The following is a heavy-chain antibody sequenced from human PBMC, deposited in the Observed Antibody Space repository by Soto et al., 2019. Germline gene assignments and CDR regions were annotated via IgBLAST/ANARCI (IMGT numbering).Heavy chain of an antibody. CDR3: SRSLDS. CDR1: GFTFSIFW. CDR2: INPDGSEK. J-gene: IGHJ4*02. V-gene: IGHV3-7*01. Sequence: GGSLRLSCAASGFTFSIFWMDWVRQAPGKGLEWVANINPDGSEKRYVDSVKGRFTISRDNAKNSLYLQMTSLTAEDSALYYCSRSLDSWGQGTRVTVSS.